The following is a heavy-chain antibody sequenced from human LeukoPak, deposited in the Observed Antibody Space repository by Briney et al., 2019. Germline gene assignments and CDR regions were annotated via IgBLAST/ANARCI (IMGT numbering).Heavy chain of an antibody. CDR2: ISGSSRSI. Sequence: GGSLRLSCAASTFSISIYSMNWVRQAPGKGLEWVSSISGSSRSIYYADSMKGRFTISRDNAKNSLYLQMNSLRAEDTAVYYCARPFGGLQYYYGSGSYYNPDAFDIWGQGTMVTVSS. CDR3: ARPFGGLQYYYGSGSYYNPDAFDI. V-gene: IGHV3-21*04. J-gene: IGHJ3*02. D-gene: IGHD3-10*01. CDR1: TFSISIYS.